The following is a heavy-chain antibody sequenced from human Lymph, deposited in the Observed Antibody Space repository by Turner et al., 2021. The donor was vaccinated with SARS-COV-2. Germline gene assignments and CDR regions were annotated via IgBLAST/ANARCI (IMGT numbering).Heavy chain of an antibody. V-gene: IGHV1-8*01. CDR1: GYTFTSYD. CDR2: MNPNSGYT. J-gene: IGHJ5*02. Sequence: QVQLVQSGAVVKKPGASVKVSCKASGYTFTSYDINWVRQATGQGLEWKGWMNPNSGYTGYAQKFQGRVTMTRNTSISTAYMELNSLTSDDTAVYYCAKGDGYPPHGLLDPWGQGTLVTVSS. D-gene: IGHD6-25*01. CDR3: AKGDGYPPHGLLDP.